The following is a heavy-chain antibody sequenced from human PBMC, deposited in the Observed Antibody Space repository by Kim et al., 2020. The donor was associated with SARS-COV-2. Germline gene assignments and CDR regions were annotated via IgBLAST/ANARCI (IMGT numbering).Heavy chain of an antibody. CDR3: ARHPLRDVVLVVYAMGYGFGY. CDR2: IYYSGST. V-gene: IGHV4-39*01. D-gene: IGHD2-8*02. Sequence: SETLSLTCTVSGGSISSSSYYWGWIRQPPGKGLEWIGSIYYSGSTYYNPSLKSRVTISVDTSKNQFSLKLSSVTAADTAVYYCARHPLRDVVLVVYAMGYGFGYWGQGNLVTVSS. CDR1: GGSISSSSYY. J-gene: IGHJ4*02.